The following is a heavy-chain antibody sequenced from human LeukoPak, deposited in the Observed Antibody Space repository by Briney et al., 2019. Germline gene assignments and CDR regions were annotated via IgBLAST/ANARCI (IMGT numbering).Heavy chain of an antibody. Sequence: ASVKVSCKASGYTFTSYDINWVRQATGQGLEWMGWMNPNSGNTGYAQKFQGRVTMTRDTSISTAYMELSSLRYDDTAVYYCARDWLLRYSQGGFDSWGQGSLVTVSS. D-gene: IGHD3-9*01. CDR3: ARDWLLRYSQGGFDS. V-gene: IGHV1-8*01. CDR2: MNPNSGNT. CDR1: GYTFTSYD. J-gene: IGHJ4*02.